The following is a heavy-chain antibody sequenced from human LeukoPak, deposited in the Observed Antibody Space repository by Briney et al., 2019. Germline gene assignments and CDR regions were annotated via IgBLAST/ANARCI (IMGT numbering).Heavy chain of an antibody. CDR1: GFSVTNNY. Sequence: GGSLRLSCAASGFSVTNNYITWVRRAPGKGLEWVSVMYTGGTPYYADSVKGRFTISRDISKNTLYLQMTSLRAEDTAVYYCARGAATGPTLGFDYWGQGTLVTVSS. CDR2: MYTGGTP. J-gene: IGHJ4*02. D-gene: IGHD6-13*01. CDR3: ARGAATGPTLGFDY. V-gene: IGHV3-53*01.